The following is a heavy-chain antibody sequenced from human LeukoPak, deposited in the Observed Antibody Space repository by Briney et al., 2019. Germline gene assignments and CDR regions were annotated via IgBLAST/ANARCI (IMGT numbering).Heavy chain of an antibody. D-gene: IGHD6-13*01. Sequence: GGSLRLSCTTSGFTFGDYALTWVRQAPGKGLEWVAFIHSDGSNKHYADSVKGRFTISRENSKNTLYLQMNSLRAEDTAVYYCAKGTRPIAAAGTIDYWGQGTLVTVSS. J-gene: IGHJ4*02. CDR2: IHSDGSNK. V-gene: IGHV3-30*02. CDR3: AKGTRPIAAAGTIDY. CDR1: GFTFGDYA.